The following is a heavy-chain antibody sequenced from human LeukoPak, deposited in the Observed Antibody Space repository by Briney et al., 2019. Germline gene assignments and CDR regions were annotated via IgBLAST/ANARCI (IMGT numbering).Heavy chain of an antibody. D-gene: IGHD1-26*01. CDR1: GFTFSSYE. V-gene: IGHV3-48*02. Sequence: GGSLRLSCAASGFTFSSYEMNWVRQAPGKGLEWVSFISSGSRIIYYADSVKGRFTVSRDNAKNSLYLQMNSLRDEDTAVYYCARNPAGIGDYWGQGTLVTVSS. J-gene: IGHJ4*02. CDR2: ISSGSRII. CDR3: ARNPAGIGDY.